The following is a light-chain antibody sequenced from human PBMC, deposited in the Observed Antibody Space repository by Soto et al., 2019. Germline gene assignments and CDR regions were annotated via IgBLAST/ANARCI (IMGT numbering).Light chain of an antibody. CDR3: CSYTSSRTYV. CDR2: EGS. CDR1: SSDVGRYKF. J-gene: IGLJ1*01. Sequence: QSALTQPASVFGSPGQSITISCTGTSSDVGRYKFVSWYQQHPGKAPKVMIYEGSKRPSGVSNRFSGSKSGNTASLTISGLQAEDGADYYCCSYTSSRTYVFGTGTKVTVL. V-gene: IGLV2-23*01.